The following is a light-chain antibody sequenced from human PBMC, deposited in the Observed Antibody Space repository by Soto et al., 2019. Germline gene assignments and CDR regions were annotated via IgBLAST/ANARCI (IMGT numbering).Light chain of an antibody. J-gene: IGLJ3*02. V-gene: IGLV2-8*01. Sequence: QSALTQPPSASGSPGQSVTISCTGTSSDVGAYNYVSWYRQHPGKAPKLLIFEVNSRPSGVPDRFSGSKSGNTASLTVSGLQAEDDSHYYCSSYAGSNTWVFGGGTKLTVL. CDR1: SSDVGAYNY. CDR2: EVN. CDR3: SSYAGSNTWV.